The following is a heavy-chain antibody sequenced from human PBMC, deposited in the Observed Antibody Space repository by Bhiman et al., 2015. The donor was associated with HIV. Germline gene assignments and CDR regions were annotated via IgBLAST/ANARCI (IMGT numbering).Heavy chain of an antibody. J-gene: IGHJ6*03. D-gene: IGHD5-18*01. CDR2: ISSSSSYI. CDR3: ARGGYPYYYYYYMDV. Sequence: EVQLVESGGGLVKPGGSLRLSCAASGFTFTSYSMNWVRQAPGKGLEWVSSISSSSSYIYYADSVKGRFTISRDNAKNSLYLQMNSLRAEDTAVYYCARGGYPYYYYYYMDVWGKGTTVTVSS. CDR1: GFTFTSYS. V-gene: IGHV3-21*01.